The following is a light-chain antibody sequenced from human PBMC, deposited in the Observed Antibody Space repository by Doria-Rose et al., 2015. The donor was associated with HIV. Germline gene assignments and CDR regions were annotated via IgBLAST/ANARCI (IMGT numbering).Light chain of an antibody. CDR1: QSFSSTY. CDR2: DGS. Sequence: TQSPGTLSLSPGERATLSCRASQSFSSTYLAWYQQKPGRTPSLLIYDGSAGATGIPDRFSASGSGTDFTLTINRLEPEDFALYYCHQYGTSWTFGQGTKVEI. CDR3: HQYGTSWT. J-gene: IGKJ1*01. V-gene: IGKV3-20*01.